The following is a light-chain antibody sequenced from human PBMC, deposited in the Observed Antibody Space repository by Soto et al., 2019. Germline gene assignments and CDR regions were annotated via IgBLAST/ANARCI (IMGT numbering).Light chain of an antibody. J-gene: IGLJ2*01. CDR2: EVS. Sequence: QSALTQPASVSGSPGQSITISCIGTSSDVGGYKYVSWYQQHPGKAPKLMIYEVSKRPSGVSNRFFGSKSGNTASLTISGLQAEDEADYYCTSYTTETTVIFGGGTKLTVL. CDR1: SSDVGGYKY. V-gene: IGLV2-14*01. CDR3: TSYTTETTVI.